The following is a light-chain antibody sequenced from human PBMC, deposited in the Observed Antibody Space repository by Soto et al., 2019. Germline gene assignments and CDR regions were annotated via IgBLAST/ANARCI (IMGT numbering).Light chain of an antibody. V-gene: IGKV1-39*01. CDR3: QQSYSTPFT. Sequence: ILLTQSPSSLSASVGDRVTITCRASQGIDSSFAWYQEKPGKAPKLLIYAASSLQSGVPSRFSGSGSGTDFTLTISSLQPEDFATYYCQQSYSTPFTFGPGTKVDIK. CDR2: AAS. CDR1: QGIDSS. J-gene: IGKJ3*01.